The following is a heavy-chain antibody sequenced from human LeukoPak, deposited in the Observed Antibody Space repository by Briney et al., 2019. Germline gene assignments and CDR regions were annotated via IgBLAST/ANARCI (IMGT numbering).Heavy chain of an antibody. V-gene: IGHV4-59*08. CDR3: ASTYYYGSGSYYLDY. CDR1: GGSISSYY. J-gene: IGHJ4*02. CDR2: IYYSGST. D-gene: IGHD3-10*01. Sequence: SETLSLTCAVSGGSISSYYWSWIRQPPGKGLEWIGYIYYSGSTNYNPSLKSRVTISVDTSKNQFSLKLSSVTAADTAVYYCASTYYYGSGSYYLDYWGQGTLVTVSS.